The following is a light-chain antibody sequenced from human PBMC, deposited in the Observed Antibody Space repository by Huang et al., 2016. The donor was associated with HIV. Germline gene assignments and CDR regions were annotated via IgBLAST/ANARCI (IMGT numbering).Light chain of an antibody. V-gene: IGKV2-28*01. CDR2: LNS. J-gene: IGKJ1*01. Sequence: DIVMTQSPLSLPVTPGEPASISCRSSQSLLHSNGYTYLDWYLQKPGQSPQLLIYLNSNRASGVPDRFSGSGSGTDFTLKISRVEAEDVGVYYSMQALQSPRTFGQGTKVEIK. CDR1: QSLLHSNGYTY. CDR3: MQALQSPRT.